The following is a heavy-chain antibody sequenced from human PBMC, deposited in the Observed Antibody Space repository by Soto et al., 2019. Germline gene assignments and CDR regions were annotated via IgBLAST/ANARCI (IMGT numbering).Heavy chain of an antibody. Sequence: VQLVESGGGLVKPGGSLRLSCAASGFTFSDSYMSWIRQSPGKGMEWLSYVNRLGTYTKYADSVRGRFTISRDNAQNSLNLEMTSLTVDETAVYYCARNYGGASGVNDWGQGTQVTVSS. CDR2: VNRLGTYT. D-gene: IGHD4-17*01. CDR3: ARNYGGASGVND. V-gene: IGHV3-11*05. J-gene: IGHJ4*02. CDR1: GFTFSDSY.